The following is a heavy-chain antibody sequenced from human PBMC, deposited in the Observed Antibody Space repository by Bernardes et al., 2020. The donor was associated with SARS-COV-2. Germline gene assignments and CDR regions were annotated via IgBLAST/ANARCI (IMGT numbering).Heavy chain of an antibody. Sequence: ALVKDSCKASGYTFTNYAMNWVRQAPGQGLEWMGWINTKTGNPTYAQGFTGRFVFSLDTSVSTAYLQISSLKAEDTAVYYCARDYIVVVVAATPGYYYYGMDVWGQGTTVTVSS. CDR1: GYTFTNYA. J-gene: IGHJ6*02. D-gene: IGHD2-15*01. V-gene: IGHV7-4-1*02. CDR3: ARDYIVVVVAATPGYYYYGMDV. CDR2: INTKTGNP.